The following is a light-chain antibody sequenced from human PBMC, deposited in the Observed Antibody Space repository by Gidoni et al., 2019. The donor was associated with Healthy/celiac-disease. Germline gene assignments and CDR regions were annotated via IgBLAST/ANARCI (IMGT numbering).Light chain of an antibody. CDR1: SGHSSYA. J-gene: IGLJ2*01. Sequence: LVLTPSPSASASLGAWVKLTCTLSSGHSSYAIAGHQQQPEHGPRYLMKLNSDGSHSKGDVIPDRFSGSSSGAGRYLTISSLQAEDEADYYCQTWGTGIRVFGGGTKLTVL. CDR3: QTWGTGIRV. V-gene: IGLV4-69*01. CDR2: LNSDGSH.